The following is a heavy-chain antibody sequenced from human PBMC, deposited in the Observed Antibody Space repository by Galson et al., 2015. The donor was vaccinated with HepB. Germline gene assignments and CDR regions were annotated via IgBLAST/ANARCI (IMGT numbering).Heavy chain of an antibody. CDR1: GFTFNGYS. D-gene: IGHD3-9*01. J-gene: IGHJ4*02. CDR2: ICSSSSTTI. CDR3: ARERGSIFSQLFYFDY. V-gene: IGHV3-48*04. Sequence: SLRLSCAASGFTFNGYSMNWVRQAPGKGLEWLSYICSSSSTTIYYADAVKGRFTISRDNAKSSLYLQMNSLRAEDTAVYYCARERGSIFSQLFYFDYWGQGALVTVSS.